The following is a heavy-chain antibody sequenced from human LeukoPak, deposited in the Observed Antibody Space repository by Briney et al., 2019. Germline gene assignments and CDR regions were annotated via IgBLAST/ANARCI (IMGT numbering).Heavy chain of an antibody. CDR2: IKQDGSEK. Sequence: PGGSLRLSCAASGFTFSSYWMSWVRQAPGKGLEWVANIKQDGSEKYYVDSVKGRFTISRDNAKNSLYLQMNSLRAEDTAVYYCARVGDDILTGYAYGGWGQGTLVTVSS. CDR1: GFTFSSYW. V-gene: IGHV3-7*01. CDR3: ARVGDDILTGYAYGG. J-gene: IGHJ4*02. D-gene: IGHD3-9*01.